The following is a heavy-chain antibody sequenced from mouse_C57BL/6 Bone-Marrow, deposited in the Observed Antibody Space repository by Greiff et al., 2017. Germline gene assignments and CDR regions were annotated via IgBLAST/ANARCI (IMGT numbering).Heavy chain of an antibody. D-gene: IGHD4-1*02. J-gene: IGHJ3*01. CDR2: IYPGSGST. CDR1: GYTFTSYW. Sequence: VQLQQPGAELVKPGASVKMSCKASGYTFTSYWITWVKQRPGQGLEWIGDIYPGSGSTNYNEKFKRKATLAVDTSSSTAYMQLSSLTSEDSAVYYCAPQLRETWFAYWGQGTLVTVAA. CDR3: APQLRETWFAY. V-gene: IGHV1-55*01.